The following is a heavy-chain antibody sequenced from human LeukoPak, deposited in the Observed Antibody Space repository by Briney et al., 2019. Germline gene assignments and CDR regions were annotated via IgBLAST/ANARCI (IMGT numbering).Heavy chain of an antibody. D-gene: IGHD6-6*01. J-gene: IGHJ4*02. Sequence: SETLSLTCTVSGGSISSYYWSWIRQPPGKGLGWIGYIYYSGSTNYNPSLKSRVTISVDTSKNQFSLKLSSVTAADTAVYYCARVEYSSSPYFDYWGQGTLVTVSS. CDR3: ARVEYSSSPYFDY. CDR1: GGSISSYY. V-gene: IGHV4-59*01. CDR2: IYYSGST.